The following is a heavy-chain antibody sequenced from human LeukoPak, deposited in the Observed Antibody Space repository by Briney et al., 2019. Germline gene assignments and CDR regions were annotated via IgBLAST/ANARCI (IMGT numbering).Heavy chain of an antibody. Sequence: KPGGSLRLSCAASGFTFSSYSMNWVRQAPGKGLEWVSSISSSSSYVYYADSVKGRFTISRDNAKNSLYLQMNSLRAEDTAVYYCARRKGYCSGGSCYSTGNWFDPWGQGTLVTVSS. CDR1: GFTFSSYS. V-gene: IGHV3-21*01. CDR3: ARRKGYCSGGSCYSTGNWFDP. J-gene: IGHJ5*02. D-gene: IGHD2-15*01. CDR2: ISSSSSYV.